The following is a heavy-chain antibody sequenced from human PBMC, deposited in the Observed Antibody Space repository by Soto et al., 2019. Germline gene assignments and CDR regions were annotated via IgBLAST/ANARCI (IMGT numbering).Heavy chain of an antibody. CDR1: GYPFTSHG. V-gene: IGHV1-18*04. CDR2: ISAYNGNT. D-gene: IGHD2-2*01. Sequence: GSGKVCSKASGYPFTSHGISWVRQAPGQGLEWMGWISAYNGNTHYAQKLQGRVTMTTDTSTSTAYMELRSLRSDDTAVYYCARDAIVVVPDADDAFDIWGQGTMVTVSS. CDR3: ARDAIVVVPDADDAFDI. J-gene: IGHJ3*02.